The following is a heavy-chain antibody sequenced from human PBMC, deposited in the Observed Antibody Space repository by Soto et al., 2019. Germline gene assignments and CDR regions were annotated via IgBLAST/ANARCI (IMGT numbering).Heavy chain of an antibody. J-gene: IGHJ4*02. D-gene: IGHD2-15*01. CDR3: AHRRNVELGPLRLFDY. Sequence: SGPTLVNPTQTLTLTCTFSGFSLSTSGVGVGWIRQPPGEALEWLALIYWDCDKRYSPSLKSRLTITKDTSKNQVVLTMTDMDPVDTATYFCAHRRNVELGPLRLFDYWGQGTQVTVS. CDR1: GFSLSTSGVG. CDR2: IYWDCDK. V-gene: IGHV2-5*02.